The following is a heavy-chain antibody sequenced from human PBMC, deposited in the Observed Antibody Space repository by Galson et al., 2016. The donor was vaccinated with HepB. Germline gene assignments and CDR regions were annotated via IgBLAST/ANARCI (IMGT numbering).Heavy chain of an antibody. CDR1: GGSISSGGNY. CDR2: IHYRGTT. J-gene: IGHJ6*04. V-gene: IGHV4-31*03. CDR3: ARDRRVATTHFFYFGMDV. Sequence: TLSLTCTVSGGSISSGGNYWSWIRQRPGKGLEWIGCIHYRGTTYYDPSLRSRVTISLDTSKNQFSLNLTSVTAADTAVYYCARDRRVATTHFFYFGMDVWGKGTTVTVSS. D-gene: IGHD5-12*01.